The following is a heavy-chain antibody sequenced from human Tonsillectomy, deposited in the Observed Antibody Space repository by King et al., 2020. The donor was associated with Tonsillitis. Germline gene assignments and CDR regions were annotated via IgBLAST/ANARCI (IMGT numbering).Heavy chain of an antibody. D-gene: IGHD1-26*01. CDR1: GFIFSSYA. CDR2: ISGSGDST. Sequence: VQLVESGGGLVQPGGSLRLSCAASGFIFSSYAMSWVRQAPGKGLEWVSGISGSGDSTYYADSVKGRFTISRDNSKNTLYLPMNSLRAEDTAVYYCAKIPLFSGTSDYYYGMDVWGQGTTVTVSS. CDR3: AKIPLFSGTSDYYYGMDV. J-gene: IGHJ6*02. V-gene: IGHV3-23*04.